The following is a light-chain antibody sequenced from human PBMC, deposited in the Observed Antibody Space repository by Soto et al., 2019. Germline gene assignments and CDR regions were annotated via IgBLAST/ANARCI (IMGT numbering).Light chain of an antibody. CDR1: KSVSSN. J-gene: IGKJ5*01. CDR2: GAF. CDR3: QQRNIWHPVT. V-gene: IGKV3D-11*02. Sequence: EIVMMQSPATLSVSPGERSTLSCRASKSVSSNLAWYQQKPGQAPRLLVYGAFNRATGIPASFSGSGSGADFTLTISSLEHEDFAVYYCQQRNIWHPVTFGQGTRLEIK.